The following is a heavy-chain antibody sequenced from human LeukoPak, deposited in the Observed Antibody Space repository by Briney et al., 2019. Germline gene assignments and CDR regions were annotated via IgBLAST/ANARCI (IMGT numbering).Heavy chain of an antibody. D-gene: IGHD3-22*01. CDR3: ARSRKGSGYLVY. J-gene: IGHJ4*02. CDR1: GYTFTSYA. Sequence: ASVKVSCKASGYTFTSYAMHWVRQAPGQRLEWMGWINAGNGNTKYSQKFQGRVTITRDTSASTAYMELSSLRSEDTAVYYCARSRKGSGYLVYWGQGTLVTVSS. CDR2: INAGNGNT. V-gene: IGHV1-3*01.